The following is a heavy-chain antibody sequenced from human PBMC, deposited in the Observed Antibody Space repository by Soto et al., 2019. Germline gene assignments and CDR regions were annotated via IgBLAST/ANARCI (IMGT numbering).Heavy chain of an antibody. V-gene: IGHV6-1*01. CDR3: ARDDSSGYYYENWFDP. J-gene: IGHJ5*02. CDR2: TYYRSKWYN. D-gene: IGHD3-22*01. CDR1: GDSVASNRAA. Sequence: SQTLSLTCAISGDSVASNRAAWNWIRQSPSRGLEWLGRTYYRSKWYNDYAVSVKSRITINPDTSKNQFSLQLNSVTPEDTAVYYCARDDSSGYYYENWFDPWGQGTLVTVSS.